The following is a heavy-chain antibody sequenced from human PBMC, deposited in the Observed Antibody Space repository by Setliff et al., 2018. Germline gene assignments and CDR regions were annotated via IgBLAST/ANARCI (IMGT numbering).Heavy chain of an antibody. CDR2: ISGSGGST. D-gene: IGHD2-2*01. V-gene: IGHV3-23*01. J-gene: IGHJ4*02. CDR1: GFTFSSYA. CDR3: AKAHCSSTSCPKYYFDY. Sequence: GGSLRLSCAASGFTFSSYAMSWVRQAPGKGLEWVSAISGSGGSTYYADSVKGRFTISRDNSKNTLYLQMNSLRAEDTAVYYCAKAHCSSTSCPKYYFDYWGQGTLVTVSS.